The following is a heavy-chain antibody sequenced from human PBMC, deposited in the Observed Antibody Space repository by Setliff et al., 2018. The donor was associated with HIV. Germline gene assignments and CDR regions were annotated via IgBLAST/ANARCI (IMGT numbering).Heavy chain of an antibody. V-gene: IGHV4-61*02. Sequence: PSETLSLTCTVSGDSISSGGYYWSWIRQPAGQGLEWIGRIYTSGNTNYNPSLKSRVTVSADTSKNQFSLKLTSVTAADTAVYYCARGDPFTDFDSWGQGTLVTVSS. CDR2: IYTSGNT. CDR3: ARGDPFTDFDS. D-gene: IGHD3-16*01. J-gene: IGHJ4*02. CDR1: GDSISSGGYY.